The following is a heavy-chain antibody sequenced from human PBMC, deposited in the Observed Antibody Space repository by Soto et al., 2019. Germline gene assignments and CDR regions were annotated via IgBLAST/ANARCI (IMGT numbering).Heavy chain of an antibody. J-gene: IGHJ4*02. CDR2: INHSGST. Sequence: SETLSLTCAVYGGSFSGYYWSWIRQPPGKGLEWIGEINHSGSTNYNPSLKSRVTISVDTSKNQFSLKLSSVTAADTAVYYGARGAWPRLGFDYWGQGTLVTVSS. V-gene: IGHV4-34*01. CDR1: GGSFSGYY. D-gene: IGHD5-12*01. CDR3: ARGAWPRLGFDY.